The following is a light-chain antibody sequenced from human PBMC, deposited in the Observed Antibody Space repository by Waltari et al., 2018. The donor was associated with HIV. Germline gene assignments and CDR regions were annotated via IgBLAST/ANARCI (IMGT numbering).Light chain of an antibody. CDR1: SSTIGGGP. CDR3: AAWDDSLKSMV. V-gene: IGLV1-44*01. Sequence: QSVLTQPPSASGTPGQRLTISCSGSSSTIGGGPVHWYQQFTGRAPKLLRSANNKRPSGVPDRFSGSKSGTSASLAISGLQSEDEADYYCAAWDDSLKSMVFGGGTKLTVL. CDR2: ANN. J-gene: IGLJ2*01.